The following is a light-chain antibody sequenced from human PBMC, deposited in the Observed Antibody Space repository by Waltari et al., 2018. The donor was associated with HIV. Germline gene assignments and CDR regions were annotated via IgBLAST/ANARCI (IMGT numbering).Light chain of an antibody. CDR2: KDS. V-gene: IGLV3-27*01. J-gene: IGLJ3*02. CDR3: YSAADNNLRV. Sequence: SSELTQPSSVSVSPGQTARSPAQEMYLPKKYARWFQQKPGQAPVLVIYKDSERPPGIPERFSGSSSGTTVTLTISGAQVEDEADYYCYSAADNNLRVFGGGTKLTVL. CDR1: YLPKKY.